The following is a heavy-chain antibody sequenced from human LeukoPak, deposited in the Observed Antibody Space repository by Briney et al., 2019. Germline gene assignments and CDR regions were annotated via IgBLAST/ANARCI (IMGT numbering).Heavy chain of an antibody. CDR2: ISWNSGSI. CDR1: GFTFDDYA. J-gene: IGHJ4*02. V-gene: IGHV3-9*03. CDR3: AKGYCSGGSCCLDY. D-gene: IGHD2-15*01. Sequence: PGRSLRLSCAASGFTFDDYAMHWVRQAPGKGLEWVSGISWNSGSIGYAGSVKGRFTISRDNAKNSLYLQMNSLRAEDMALYYCAKGYCSGGSCCLDYWGQGTLVTVSS.